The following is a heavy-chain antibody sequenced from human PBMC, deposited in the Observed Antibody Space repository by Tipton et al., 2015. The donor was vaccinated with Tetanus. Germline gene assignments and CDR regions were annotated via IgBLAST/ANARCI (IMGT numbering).Heavy chain of an antibody. Sequence: GSLRLSCAASGITVNTYAMTWVRQAPGKGLEWVSVISGSGGSTFYADSVKGRFTMSRDNSKNSLYLQMNSLRVEDTAVYYCVRGPHRAAPDAYWGQGTLVIVSS. CDR2: ISGSGGST. CDR3: VRGPHRAAPDAY. D-gene: IGHD6-13*01. CDR1: GITVNTYA. J-gene: IGHJ4*02. V-gene: IGHV3-23*01.